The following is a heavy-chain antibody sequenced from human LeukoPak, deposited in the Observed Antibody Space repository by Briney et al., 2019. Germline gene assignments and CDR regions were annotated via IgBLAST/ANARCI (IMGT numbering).Heavy chain of an antibody. V-gene: IGHV3-74*01. CDR3: AAYDNSGYSKKYFQH. CDR2: INTDGSST. CDR1: GFTFSSYG. D-gene: IGHD3-22*01. Sequence: QPGRSLRLSCAASGFTFSSYGMHWVRQAPGKGLVWVSRINTDGSSTNYADSVKGRFTISRDNAKNTVYLQMNSLRADDTAVYYCAAYDNSGYSKKYFQHWGQGTLVTVSS. J-gene: IGHJ1*01.